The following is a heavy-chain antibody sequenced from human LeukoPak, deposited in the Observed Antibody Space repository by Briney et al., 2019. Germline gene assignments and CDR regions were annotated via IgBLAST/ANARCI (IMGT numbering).Heavy chain of an antibody. J-gene: IGHJ4*02. CDR2: LSGSGTTT. V-gene: IGHV3-23*01. CDR3: TKDYDTVGYYSSDY. Sequence: GGSLRLSCAASGFTFSDYAMSWVRQVPGKGLEWVSTLSGSGTTTFCANSVKGRFTISRDSSKNTLYPQMNSLRAADTALYYCTKDYDTVGYYSSDYWGQGTLVTVSS. D-gene: IGHD3-22*01. CDR1: GFTFSDYA.